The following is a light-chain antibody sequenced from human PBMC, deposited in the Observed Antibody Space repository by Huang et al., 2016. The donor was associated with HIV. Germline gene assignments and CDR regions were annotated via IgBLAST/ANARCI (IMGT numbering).Light chain of an antibody. CDR1: QSLLFNNEYFY. J-gene: IGKJ1*01. CDR2: MGS. Sequence: DVVMTQSPLSLSVTPGEPASMSCRSNQSLLFNNEYFYLDWYLQKPGQSPQLLIYMGSSRASGVPDRFSGSGSGTDFTLKISIVEAEDVGIYYCMQALQTPRTFGHGTKVEIK. V-gene: IGKV2-28*01. CDR3: MQALQTPRT.